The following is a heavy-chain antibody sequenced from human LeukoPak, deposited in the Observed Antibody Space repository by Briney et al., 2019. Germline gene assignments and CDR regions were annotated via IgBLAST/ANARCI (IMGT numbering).Heavy chain of an antibody. CDR3: ATEDPSGLDVLLN. CDR1: GFXLRESS. V-gene: IGHV1-24*01. CDR2: FDAENGEM. Sequence: ASVKVSCKISGFXLRESSIHWVRQAPGKGLEWMGGFDAENGEMIYAQKLQGRVTMTEDISTDTAYMELSDLRSDDTAVYYCATEDPSGLDVLLNWGQGTMVTVSS. J-gene: IGHJ3*01. D-gene: IGHD3-10*02.